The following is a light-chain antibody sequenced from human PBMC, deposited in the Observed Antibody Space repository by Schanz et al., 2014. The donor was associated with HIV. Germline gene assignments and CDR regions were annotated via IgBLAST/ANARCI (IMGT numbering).Light chain of an antibody. Sequence: QSVLTQPPSVSAAPGQRVTISCSGSAFNIGHYSVSWYQQFPGTVPKLLIYVTHQRPSEIPDRFSGSKTGTSATLAITGLQTGDEADYYCGTWDSSLSVWVFGGGTKLTVL. CDR2: VTH. CDR1: AFNIGHYS. CDR3: GTWDSSLSVWV. V-gene: IGLV1-51*01. J-gene: IGLJ3*02.